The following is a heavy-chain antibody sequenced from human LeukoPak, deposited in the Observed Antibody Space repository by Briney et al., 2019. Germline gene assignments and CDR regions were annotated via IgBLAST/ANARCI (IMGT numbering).Heavy chain of an antibody. V-gene: IGHV4-39*01. CDR1: GGSISSTSYY. CDR3: ARGFRGSIAADNYFYYYSDV. J-gene: IGHJ6*03. Sequence: KTSETVSLTCAVSGGSISSTSYYWGWIRQPPGKGVGWIGTIYYTGSTDLNPSPRSRVTISVDTSRNQFSLKLSSATATDTAVYYCARGFRGSIAADNYFYYYSDVWGKGTTVTVSS. D-gene: IGHD6-6*01. CDR2: IYYTGST.